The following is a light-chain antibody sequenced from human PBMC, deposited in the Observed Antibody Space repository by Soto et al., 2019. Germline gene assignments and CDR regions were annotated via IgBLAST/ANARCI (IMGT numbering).Light chain of an antibody. CDR3: MQALQTPYT. J-gene: IGKJ2*01. CDR1: HSLLHSNGYNY. Sequence: FVMTQSPLSLPVTPGEPASISCSSSHSLLHSNGYNYLDWYLQKPGQSPQLLIFWGSYRAAGVPVRFSGSGSGTDFTLKISRVEAEDVGFYYCMQALQTPYTFGQGTKLEIK. V-gene: IGKV2-28*01. CDR2: WGS.